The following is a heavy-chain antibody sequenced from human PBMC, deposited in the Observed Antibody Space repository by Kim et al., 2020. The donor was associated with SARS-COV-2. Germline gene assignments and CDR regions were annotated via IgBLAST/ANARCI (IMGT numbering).Heavy chain of an antibody. D-gene: IGHD4-17*01. J-gene: IGHJ4*02. CDR3: ARGSDYDY. V-gene: IGHV5-10-1*01. CDR2: SYT. Sequence: SYTTSSPSFQGHVTISADKSINTAYLQWTSLKAADTAIYYCARGSDYDYWGQGTLVTVSS.